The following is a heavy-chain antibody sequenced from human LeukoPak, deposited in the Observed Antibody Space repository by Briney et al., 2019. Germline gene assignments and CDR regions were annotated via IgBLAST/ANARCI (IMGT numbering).Heavy chain of an antibody. CDR1: DGSISSYF. V-gene: IGHV4-59*01. Sequence: SETLSLTCTVSDGSISSYFWSWIRQPPGKGLEWIGYIHYSGSTNYNPSLKSRVTISVDTSKNQFSLKLSSVTAADTAVYYCARGGSGSPLDYWGQGTLVTVSS. CDR2: IHYSGST. CDR3: ARGGSGSPLDY. J-gene: IGHJ4*02. D-gene: IGHD3-10*01.